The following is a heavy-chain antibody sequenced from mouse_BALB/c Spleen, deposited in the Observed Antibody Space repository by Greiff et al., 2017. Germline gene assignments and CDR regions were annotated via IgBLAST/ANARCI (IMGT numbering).Heavy chain of an antibody. CDR1: GFTFSSFG. D-gene: IGHD2-3*01. CDR2: ISSGSSTI. Sequence: VQRVESGGGLVKPGGSRKLSCAASGFTFSSFGMHWVRQAPEKGLEWVAYISSGSSTIYYADTVKGRFTISRDNPKNTLFLQMTSLRSEDTAMYYCARSGWSPFAYWGQGTLVTVSA. CDR3: ARSGWSPFAY. J-gene: IGHJ3*01. V-gene: IGHV5-17*02.